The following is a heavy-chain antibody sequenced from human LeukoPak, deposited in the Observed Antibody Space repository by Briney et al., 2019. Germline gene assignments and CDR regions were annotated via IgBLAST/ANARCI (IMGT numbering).Heavy chain of an antibody. V-gene: IGHV3-30-3*01. CDR2: ISYDGSNK. Sequence: SGGSLRLSCAASGFTFSSYAMHWVRQAPGKGLEWVAVISYDGSNKYYADSVKGRFTISRDNSKNTLYLQMNSLRAEDTAVYYCARDHRRITMIVVAPGIWGQGTLVTVSS. CDR1: GFTFSSYA. D-gene: IGHD3-22*01. J-gene: IGHJ4*02. CDR3: ARDHRRITMIVVAPGI.